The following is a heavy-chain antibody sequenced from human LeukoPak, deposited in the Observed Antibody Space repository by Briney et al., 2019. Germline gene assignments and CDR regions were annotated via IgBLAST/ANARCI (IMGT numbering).Heavy chain of an antibody. V-gene: IGHV3-33*01. CDR2: IWYDGSYK. D-gene: IGHD3-22*01. Sequence: GGSLRLSCAASGFTFITYGMHWVRQAPGKGLEWVALIWYDGSYKYYADSVKGRFTISRDNSKNTLYLQMNSLRAEDTAVYYCAREFYDSSDYPRQHYFDYWGQGTLVTVSS. J-gene: IGHJ4*02. CDR3: AREFYDSSDYPRQHYFDY. CDR1: GFTFITYG.